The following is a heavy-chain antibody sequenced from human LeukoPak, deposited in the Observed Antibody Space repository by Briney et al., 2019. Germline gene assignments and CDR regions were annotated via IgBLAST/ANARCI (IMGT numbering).Heavy chain of an antibody. J-gene: IGHJ4*02. CDR1: GYTLTDHY. CDR3: GRDFSSGWYDF. D-gene: IGHD6-19*01. Sequence: GASVKVSCKASGYTLTDHYLHWVRQAPGQGLEWMGWISPNSGGTEYAQKFQGRVTMTRDTSISTAYMELSRLRFDDAAVYYCGRDFSSGWYDFWGQGTLVTVSS. CDR2: ISPNSGGT. V-gene: IGHV1-2*02.